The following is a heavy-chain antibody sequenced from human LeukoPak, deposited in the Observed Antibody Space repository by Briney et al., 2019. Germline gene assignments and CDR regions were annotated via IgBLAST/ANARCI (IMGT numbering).Heavy chain of an antibody. CDR1: GDSVSSNSAA. V-gene: IGHV6-1*01. CDR3: ARGLSSVTWIQQRNWFDP. Sequence: SQTLSLTFAISGDSVSSNSAAWNWLRQSPSRGLEWLGSTYYRSKWYNDYAVSVKSRITINPDTSKNQFSLQLNSVTPEDTAVYYCARGLSSVTWIQQRNWFDPWGQGTLVTVSS. CDR2: TYYRSKWYN. J-gene: IGHJ5*02. D-gene: IGHD5-18*01.